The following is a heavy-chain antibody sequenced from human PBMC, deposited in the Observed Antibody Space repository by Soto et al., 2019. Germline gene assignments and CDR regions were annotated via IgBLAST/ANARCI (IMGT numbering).Heavy chain of an antibody. V-gene: IGHV4-39*01. J-gene: IGHJ4*02. CDR2: FYYSGST. CDR3: ARQVVDGTVAGTGSFDS. Sequence: QLQLQESGPGLVKPSETLSLTCTVSGGSISSTSYYWVWIRQPPGKGLEWIGSFYYSGSTYYNPSLKSRVSISVDTSENQFSLTLSSVTAADTAVYYCARQVVDGTVAGTGSFDSWGQGTLVTVSS. CDR1: GGSISSTSYY. D-gene: IGHD6-19*01.